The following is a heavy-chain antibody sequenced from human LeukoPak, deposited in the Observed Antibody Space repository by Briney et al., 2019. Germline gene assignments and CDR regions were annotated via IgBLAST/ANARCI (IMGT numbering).Heavy chain of an antibody. CDR2: MNPNSGDT. J-gene: IGHJ6*02. D-gene: IGHD6-13*01. CDR1: GYTFTSYD. CDR3: ASSSFFYYCGMDV. V-gene: IGHV1-8*01. Sequence: ASVKVSCKASGYTFTSYDFIWVRQATGQGLEWMGWMNPNSGDTGYAQKLLGRVTMTRNTSISTAYMELSSLRSEDTAVYFCASSSFFYYCGMDVWGQGTTVTVSS.